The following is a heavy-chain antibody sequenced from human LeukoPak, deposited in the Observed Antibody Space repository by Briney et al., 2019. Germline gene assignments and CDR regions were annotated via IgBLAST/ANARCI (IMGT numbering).Heavy chain of an antibody. CDR2: INPSGGST. Sequence: ASVKVSCKASGYTFTSYYMHWVRQAPGQGLEWMGIINPSGGSTSYAQKFQGRVTMTRDTSTSTVYMELSSLRAEDTAVYYCAELGIIMIGGVWGKGTTVTISS. D-gene: IGHD3-10*02. J-gene: IGHJ6*04. CDR3: AELGIIMIGGV. V-gene: IGHV1-46*01. CDR1: GYTFTSYY.